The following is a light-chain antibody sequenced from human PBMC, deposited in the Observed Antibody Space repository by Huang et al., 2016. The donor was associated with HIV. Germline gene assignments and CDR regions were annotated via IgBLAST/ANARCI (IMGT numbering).Light chain of an antibody. CDR3: QQYGSSIT. Sequence: VLTQSPGTLSLSPGDRATLSCRASQRVSSSYLAWYQQKPGQAPRLLIYGASSRATGIPDRFSGRGSGTDYTLTISRLEPEDVALYYCQQYGSSITFGQGTRVEIK. J-gene: IGKJ5*01. CDR2: GAS. CDR1: QRVSSSY. V-gene: IGKV3-20*01.